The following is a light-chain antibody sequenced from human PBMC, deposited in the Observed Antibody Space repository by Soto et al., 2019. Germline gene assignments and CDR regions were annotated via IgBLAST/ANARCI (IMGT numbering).Light chain of an antibody. V-gene: IGKV1-39*01. CDR1: QSISSY. J-gene: IGKJ3*01. CDR2: AAS. Sequence: DIQITQSPSSLSASLGDRVTITCRASQSISSYLNWYQQKPGKAPKLLIYAASSLQSGVPSRFSGSGSGTDFTLTISSLQPEDFATYYCQQSYSTLRTFGPGTKVDIK. CDR3: QQSYSTLRT.